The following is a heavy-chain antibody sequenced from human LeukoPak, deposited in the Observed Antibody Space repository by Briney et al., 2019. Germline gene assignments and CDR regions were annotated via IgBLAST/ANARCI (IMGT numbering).Heavy chain of an antibody. V-gene: IGHV3-74*01. J-gene: IGHJ4*02. D-gene: IGHD3-22*01. Sequence: RGSPRDSRAASGFSFSKYSIHWVCQAPGKGLVWVSRIDSDGNITTYADSVKGRFTISRDNAKNTLYLQMNSLRAEDTAVYFCPRISYDSSGYSDDWCQGSLVTVSS. CDR3: PRISYDSSGYSDD. CDR2: IDSDGNIT. CDR1: GFSFSKYS.